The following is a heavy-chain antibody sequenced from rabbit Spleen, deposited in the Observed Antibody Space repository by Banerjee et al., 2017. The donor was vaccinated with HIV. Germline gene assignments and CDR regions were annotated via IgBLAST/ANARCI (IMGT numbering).Heavy chain of an antibody. CDR3: ARDLAGVIGWNFKL. V-gene: IGHV1S45*01. CDR1: GLAFSSSYW. Sequence: QERLEESGGDLVNPGASLTLTCKASGLAFSSSYWICLVRHATGKGLEWIACIYAGSSGSTYSAIWAKGRFTISKTSSTTVTLQMTSLTAADTATYFCARDLAGVIGWNFKLWGQGTLVTVS. CDR2: IYAGSSGST. J-gene: IGHJ4*01. D-gene: IGHD4-1*01.